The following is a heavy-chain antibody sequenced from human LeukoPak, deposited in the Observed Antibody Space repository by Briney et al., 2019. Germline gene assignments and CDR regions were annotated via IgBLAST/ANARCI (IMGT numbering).Heavy chain of an antibody. Sequence: SETLSLTCTVSGGSISSGGYYWSWIRQHPGKGLEWIGYIYYSESTYYNPSLKSRVTISVDTSKNQFSLKLSSVTAADTAVYYCARGQVSGYYYDSSGYRFDYWGQGTLVTVSS. D-gene: IGHD3-22*01. CDR2: IYYSEST. CDR1: GGSISSGGYY. CDR3: ARGQVSGYYYDSSGYRFDY. J-gene: IGHJ4*02. V-gene: IGHV4-31*03.